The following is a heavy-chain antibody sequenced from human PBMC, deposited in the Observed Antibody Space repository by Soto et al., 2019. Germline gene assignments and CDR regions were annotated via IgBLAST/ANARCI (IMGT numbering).Heavy chain of an antibody. CDR1: GVSISSGDDY. J-gene: IGHJ4*02. CDR3: ARGGGYAY. D-gene: IGHD3-16*01. Sequence: PSETLSLTCIVSGVSISSGDDYWSWIRQPPGKGLEWIGYIYSSGSTYSNPSLRSRATISADTSKNQFSLKLTSVTAADTAVYYCARGGGYAYWGQGALVTVSS. CDR2: IYSSGST. V-gene: IGHV4-30-4*01.